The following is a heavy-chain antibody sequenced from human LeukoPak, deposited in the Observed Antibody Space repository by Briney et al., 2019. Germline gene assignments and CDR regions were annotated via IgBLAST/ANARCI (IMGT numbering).Heavy chain of an antibody. J-gene: IGHJ4*02. CDR2: IIGSGSST. CDR3: AKDRAQQLVLDF. D-gene: IGHD6-13*01. V-gene: IGHV3-23*01. CDR1: GFTFSSYA. Sequence: GGSLRLSCAASGFTFSSYAMSWVRQAPWQGLEWVSAIIGSGSSTYYADSVKGRFTISRDNSKNTLFLQMNSLRAEDTAVYYCAKDRAQQLVLDFWGQGTLVTVSS.